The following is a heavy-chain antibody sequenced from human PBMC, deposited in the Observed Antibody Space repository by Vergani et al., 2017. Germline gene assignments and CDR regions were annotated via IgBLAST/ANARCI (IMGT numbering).Heavy chain of an antibody. Sequence: QVQLVQSGAEVKKPGASVKVSCRASGYSFSSYAISWVRQATGHGLEWMGWMNPNSGTTGYAQKFQGRVTMTRNTSINTAYMELSRLSFEDAAVYYCARSTDYPDDYVSSDYFRRTLDVWGKGTTVTVS. J-gene: IGHJ6*03. V-gene: IGHV1-8*01. CDR3: ARSTDYPDDYVSSDYFRRTLDV. CDR1: GYSFSSYA. D-gene: IGHD4/OR15-4a*01. CDR2: MNPNSGTT.